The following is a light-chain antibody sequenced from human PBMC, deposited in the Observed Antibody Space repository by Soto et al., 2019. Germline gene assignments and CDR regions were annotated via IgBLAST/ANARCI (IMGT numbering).Light chain of an antibody. CDR2: EVS. V-gene: IGLV2-14*01. CDR1: SSDVGGYNY. CDR3: SSYTSISTYV. Sequence: QSALTQPASVSGSPGQSITISCTGTSSDVGGYNYVSWYQQHPGKAPKLMIYEVSNRPSGVSNRFSGSKSGNTASLTISGLQAEDEADYYCSSYTSISTYVFRTGTKVTVL. J-gene: IGLJ1*01.